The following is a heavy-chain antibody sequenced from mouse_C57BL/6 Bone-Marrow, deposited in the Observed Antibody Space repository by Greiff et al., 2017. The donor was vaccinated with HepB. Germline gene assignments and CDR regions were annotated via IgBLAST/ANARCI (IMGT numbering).Heavy chain of an antibody. V-gene: IGHV1-18*01. J-gene: IGHJ1*03. CDR1: GYTFTDYN. CDR2: INPNNGGT. D-gene: IGHD1-1*02. CDR3: ARRDYRYFDV. Sequence: EVKLVESGPELVKPGASVKIPCKASGYTFTDYNMDWVKQSHGKSLEWIGDINPNNGGTIYNQKFKGKATLTVDKSSSTAYMELRSLTSEDTAVYYCARRDYRYFDVWGTGTTVTVPS.